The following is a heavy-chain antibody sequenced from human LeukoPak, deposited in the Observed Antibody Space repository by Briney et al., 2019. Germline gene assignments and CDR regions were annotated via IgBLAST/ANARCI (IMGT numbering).Heavy chain of an antibody. Sequence: PGRSLRLSCAASGFTFSSYSMNWVRQAPGKGLEWVSYISSSSSTIYYEDAVKGRCTISRDDSKDNLYLQMNSLRVEDTAVYYCAKGDFWTGVGEFFHPWGQGTLVTVSS. CDR2: ISSSSSTI. V-gene: IGHV3-48*01. CDR1: GFTFSSYS. J-gene: IGHJ1*01. D-gene: IGHD3/OR15-3a*01. CDR3: AKGDFWTGVGEFFHP.